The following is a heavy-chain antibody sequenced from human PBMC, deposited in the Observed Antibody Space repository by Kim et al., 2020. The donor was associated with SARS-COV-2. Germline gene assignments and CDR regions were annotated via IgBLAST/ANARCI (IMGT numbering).Heavy chain of an antibody. Sequence: DSVKGRFTISRDNSKNTLYLQMNSLRAEDTAVYYCAKERGEDYGDGSFDYWGQGTLVTVSS. J-gene: IGHJ4*02. V-gene: IGHV3-23*01. CDR3: AKERGEDYGDGSFDY. D-gene: IGHD4-17*01.